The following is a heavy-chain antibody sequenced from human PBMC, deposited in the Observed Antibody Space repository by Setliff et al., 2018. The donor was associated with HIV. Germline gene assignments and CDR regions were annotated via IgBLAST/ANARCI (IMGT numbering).Heavy chain of an antibody. CDR3: ARSVVVVTVEWFDP. CDR2: IYTNGST. CDR1: GGSISRGNHF. V-gene: IGHV4-61*02. J-gene: IGHJ5*02. Sequence: SETLSLTCTVSGGSISRGNHFWTWIRQPAGKGLEWIGRIYTNGSTNFNPSLKSRATIAVDTSKSQFSLKLSSVTAADTAVYYCARSVVVVTVEWFDPWGQGTLGTVS. D-gene: IGHD2-21*02.